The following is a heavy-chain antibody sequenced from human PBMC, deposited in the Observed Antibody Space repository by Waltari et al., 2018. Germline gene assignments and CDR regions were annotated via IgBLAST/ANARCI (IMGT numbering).Heavy chain of an antibody. CDR1: GYTFTSYD. Sequence: QVQLVQSGAEVKKPGASVKVSCKASGYTFTSYDINWVRQATGQGLEWMGWMNPNSGNTSYAQKFQGRVTMTRNTSISTAYMELSSLRSEDTAVYYCARQYSSSWYSWFDPWGQGTVVTVSS. J-gene: IGHJ5*02. V-gene: IGHV1-8*01. CDR2: MNPNSGNT. D-gene: IGHD6-13*01. CDR3: ARQYSSSWYSWFDP.